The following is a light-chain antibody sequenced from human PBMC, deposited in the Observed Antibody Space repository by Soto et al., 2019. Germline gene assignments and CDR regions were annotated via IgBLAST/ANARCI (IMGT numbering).Light chain of an antibody. V-gene: IGLV1-44*01. J-gene: IGLJ2*01. Sequence: QSVLTQPPSASGTPGQRVTMSCSGSSSNIGSNTVSWYQQLPGTTPKLLIYNNYQRPSGVPDRFSGSKSGTSASLAISGLQSEDEADYYCAVWDDSLNGVVFGGGTKLTVL. CDR3: AVWDDSLNGVV. CDR1: SSNIGSNT. CDR2: NNY.